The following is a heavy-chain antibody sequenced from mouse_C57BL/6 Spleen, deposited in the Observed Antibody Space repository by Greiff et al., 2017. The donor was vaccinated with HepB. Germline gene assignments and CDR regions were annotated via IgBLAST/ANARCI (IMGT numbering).Heavy chain of an antibody. D-gene: IGHD2-4*01. V-gene: IGHV7-3*01. J-gene: IGHJ3*01. CDR1: GFTFTDYY. CDR3: ARGDDYAWFAY. Sequence: EVKLVESGGGLVQPGGSLSLSCAASGFTFTDYYMSWVRQPPGKALEWLGFIRNKANGYTTEYSASVKGRFTISRDNSQSILYLQMNALRAEDSATYYCARGDDYAWFAYWGQGTLVTVSA. CDR2: IRNKANGYTT.